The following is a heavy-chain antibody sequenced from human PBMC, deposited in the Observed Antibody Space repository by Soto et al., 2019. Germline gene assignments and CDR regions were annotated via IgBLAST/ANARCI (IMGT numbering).Heavy chain of an antibody. D-gene: IGHD3-22*01. CDR1: GDSISTYF. V-gene: IGHV4-59*01. CDR3: ASSKRWLSFDS. CDR2: FYSSGGT. J-gene: IGHJ4*02. Sequence: TSETLSLTCAVSGDSISTYFSSWFRQPPGKGLEWIGNFYSSGGTNYNPSLKSRVTISLDTSKNEFSLKLTSVTAADTAVFYCASSKRWLSFDSWGPGTLVT.